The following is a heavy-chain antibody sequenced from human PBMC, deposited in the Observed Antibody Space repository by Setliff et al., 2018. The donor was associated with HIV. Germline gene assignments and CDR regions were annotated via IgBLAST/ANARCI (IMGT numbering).Heavy chain of an antibody. CDR2: IRPADSDI. J-gene: IGHJ5*01. CDR1: GYDFTTNW. V-gene: IGHV5-51*01. Sequence: GESLKISCKTSGYDFTTNWVGWVRQMPGKGLEWMGIIRPADSDIRVNPSFQGHVTISADKSISTTYLQWSSLRASDTAMYYCARVFSAGWFDSWGQGTLVTVSS. CDR3: ARVFSAGWFDS. D-gene: IGHD6-13*01.